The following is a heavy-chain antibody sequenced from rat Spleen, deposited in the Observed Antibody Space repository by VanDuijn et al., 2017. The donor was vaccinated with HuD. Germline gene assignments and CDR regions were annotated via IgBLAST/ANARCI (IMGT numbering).Heavy chain of an antibody. Sequence: EVQLVESGGGLVQPGRSLKLSCVASGFTFNNYWMTWIRQAPGKGLEWVASITNTGGSTYYPDSVKGRFTISRDNAKSTLYLQMDSLRSEDTATYYCTRDGDYYSSYIDPYYWYFDFWGPGTMVTVSS. J-gene: IGHJ1*01. CDR2: ITNTGGST. D-gene: IGHD1-2*01. V-gene: IGHV5-31*01. CDR3: TRDGDYYSSYIDPYYWYFDF. CDR1: GFTFNNYW.